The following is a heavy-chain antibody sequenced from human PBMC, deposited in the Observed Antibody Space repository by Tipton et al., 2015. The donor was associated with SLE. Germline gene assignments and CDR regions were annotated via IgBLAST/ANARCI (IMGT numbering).Heavy chain of an antibody. CDR2: VSYSGST. V-gene: IGHV4-59*01. CDR3: ARGSCYMDV. Sequence: LRLSCTVSGGSISSSYWSWIRQPPGKGLESIGYVSYSGSTNYNPSLKSRATISEDSSKNQFSLRLSSVTAADTAVYYCARGSCYMDVWGKGTTVTVSS. J-gene: IGHJ6*03. CDR1: GGSISSSY.